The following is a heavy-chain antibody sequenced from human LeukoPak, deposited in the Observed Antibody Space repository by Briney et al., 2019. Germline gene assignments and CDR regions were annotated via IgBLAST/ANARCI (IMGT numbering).Heavy chain of an antibody. CDR3: ARDSRGGGPDFDY. CDR2: SYHSGTPT. J-gene: IGHJ4*02. Sequence: PSETLSLTCTVSGDSISVLYWWAWIRQPPGKGLEWMGYSYHSGTPTSYNPSLKSRATISIDASRNQFSLKLISVTAADTAVYYCARDSRGGGPDFDYWGQGILVTVSS. V-gene: IGHV4-59*11. CDR1: GDSISVLY. D-gene: IGHD3-16*01.